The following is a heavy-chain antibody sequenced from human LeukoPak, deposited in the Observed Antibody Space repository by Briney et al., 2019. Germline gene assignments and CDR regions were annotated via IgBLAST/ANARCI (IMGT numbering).Heavy chain of an antibody. CDR1: GFSLSTSGVC. CDR3: AHRGGTSSEFDF. J-gene: IGHJ4*02. CDR2: IYWVDEK. Sequence: ESGPTLVNPTQTLTLTCTVSGFSLSTSGVCVGWIRQPPGEALEWLAFIYWVDEKGYSTPRKSRLKISKDTSKIQVVLTMTNMDTVDTATYYCAHRGGTSSEFDFWGQGTLVTVSS. V-gene: IGHV2-5*02. D-gene: IGHD1-1*01.